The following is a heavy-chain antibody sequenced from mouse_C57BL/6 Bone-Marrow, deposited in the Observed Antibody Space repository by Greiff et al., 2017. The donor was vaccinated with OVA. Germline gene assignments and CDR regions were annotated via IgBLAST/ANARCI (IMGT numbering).Heavy chain of an antibody. CDR3: AREEHYDTFAY. D-gene: IGHD2-4*01. CDR2: IHPNSGST. Sequence: QVQLQQPGAELVKPGASVKLSCKASGYTFTSYWMHWVKQRPGQGLEWIGMIHPNSGSTNYNEKFKSKATLTVDKSSSTAYMQLSSLTSEDSAVYYCAREEHYDTFAYWGQGTLVTVSA. CDR1: GYTFTSYW. J-gene: IGHJ3*01. V-gene: IGHV1-64*01.